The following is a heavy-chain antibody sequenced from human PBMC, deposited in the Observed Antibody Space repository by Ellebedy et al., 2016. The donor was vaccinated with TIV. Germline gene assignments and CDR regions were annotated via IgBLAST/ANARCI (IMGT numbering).Heavy chain of an antibody. CDR2: IYQDGIQK. J-gene: IGHJ5*02. CDR1: GFNFRSYW. Sequence: GGSLRLSCAASGFNFRSYWMGWVRQAPGKGLEWVANIYQDGIQKYYVDSAEGRFTISRDTAKNSLYLEMKSLGVEDTAVYYCARRGSDGEYAVQVNKWSDVWGQGIPVTVSP. D-gene: IGHD4-17*01. V-gene: IGHV3-7*01. CDR3: ARRGSDGEYAVQVNKWSDV.